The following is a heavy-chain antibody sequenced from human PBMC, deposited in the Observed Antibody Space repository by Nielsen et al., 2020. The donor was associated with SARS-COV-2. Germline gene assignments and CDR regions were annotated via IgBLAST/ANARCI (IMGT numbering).Heavy chain of an antibody. J-gene: IGHJ4*02. D-gene: IGHD3-22*01. CDR2: IKSKTDGGTT. CDR3: TMDYYYDSSGYSD. Sequence: GESLKISCAASGFTFSNAWMSWVRQAPGKGLEWVGRIKSKTDGGTTDYAAPVKGRFTISRDDSKNTLYLQMNSLKTEDTAVYYCTMDYYYDSSGYSDWGQGTLVTVSS. CDR1: GFTFSNAW. V-gene: IGHV3-15*01.